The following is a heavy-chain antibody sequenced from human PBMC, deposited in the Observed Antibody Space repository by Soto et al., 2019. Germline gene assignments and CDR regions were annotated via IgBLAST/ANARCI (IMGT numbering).Heavy chain of an antibody. Sequence: ASVKVSCKVSGYTLTELSMHWVRQAPGKGLEWMGGFDPEDGETIYAQKFQGRVTMTEDTSTDTAYMELNSLRSEDTAVYYCRITIFRVIISNYFDYWGQGTLVTVSS. J-gene: IGHJ4*02. V-gene: IGHV1-24*01. CDR1: GYTLTELS. D-gene: IGHD3-3*01. CDR3: RITIFRVIISNYFDY. CDR2: FDPEDGET.